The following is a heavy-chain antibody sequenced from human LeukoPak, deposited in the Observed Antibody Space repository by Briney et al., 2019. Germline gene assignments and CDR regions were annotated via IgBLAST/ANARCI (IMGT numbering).Heavy chain of an antibody. D-gene: IGHD3-16*02. CDR3: AREAIRLRLGELSLLGYFDY. J-gene: IGHJ4*02. CDR2: IIPILSIA. CDR1: GGTFSSYA. Sequence: SVKVSCKASGGTFSSYAISWARQAPGQGLEWMGRIIPILSIANYAQKFQGRVTITADKSTSTAYMELSSLRSEDTAVYYCAREAIRLRLGELSLLGYFDYWGQGTLVTVSS. V-gene: IGHV1-69*04.